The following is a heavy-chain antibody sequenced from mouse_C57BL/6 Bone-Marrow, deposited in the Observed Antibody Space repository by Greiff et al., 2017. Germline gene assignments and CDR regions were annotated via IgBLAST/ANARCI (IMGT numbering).Heavy chain of an antibody. CDR1: GYTFTDYN. D-gene: IGHD1-1*01. CDR3: ERRGGYYCGSSYEAMDY. J-gene: IGHJ4*01. V-gene: IGHV1-18*01. Sequence: EVQRVESGPELVKPGASVKIPCKASGYTFTDYNMDWVKQSHGKSLEWIGDINPNNGGTIYNQKFKGKATLTVDKSSSTAYMELRSLTSEDTAVYYCERRGGYYCGSSYEAMDYWGQGTSVTVSS. CDR2: INPNNGGT.